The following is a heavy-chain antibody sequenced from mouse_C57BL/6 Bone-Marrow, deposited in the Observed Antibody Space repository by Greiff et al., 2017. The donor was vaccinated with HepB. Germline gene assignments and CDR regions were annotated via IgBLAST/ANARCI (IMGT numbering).Heavy chain of an antibody. CDR2: IWSGGST. D-gene: IGHD2-1*01. CDR1: GFSLTSYG. CDR3: ARNGNYDLAWFAY. V-gene: IGHV2-2*01. Sequence: QVQLKESGPGLVQPSQSLSITCTVSGFSLTSYGVHWVRQSPGKGLEWLGVIWSGGSTDYNAAFISRLSISKDNSKSQVLFKMNSLQADDTAIYYCARNGNYDLAWFAYWGQGTLVTVSA. J-gene: IGHJ3*01.